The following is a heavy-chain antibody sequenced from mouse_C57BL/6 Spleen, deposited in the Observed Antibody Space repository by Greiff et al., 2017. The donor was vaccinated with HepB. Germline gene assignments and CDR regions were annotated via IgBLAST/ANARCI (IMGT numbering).Heavy chain of an antibody. CDR1: GYSITSGYY. V-gene: IGHV3-6*01. CDR3: ARRSDGYYAMDY. CDR2: ISYDGSN. D-gene: IGHD2-3*01. J-gene: IGHJ4*01. Sequence: VQLQQSGPGLVKPSQSLSLTCSVTGYSITSGYYWNWIRQFPGNKLEWMGYISYDGSNNYNPSLKNRISITRDTSKNQFFLKLNSVTTEDTATYYCARRSDGYYAMDYWGQGTSVTVSS.